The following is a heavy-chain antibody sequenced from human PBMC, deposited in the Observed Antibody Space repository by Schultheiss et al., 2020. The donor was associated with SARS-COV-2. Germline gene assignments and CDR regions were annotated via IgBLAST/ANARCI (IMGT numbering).Heavy chain of an antibody. CDR1: GFTFSGYW. V-gene: IGHV4-31*02. Sequence: LRLSCAASGFTFSGYWMSWIRQHPGKGLEWIGYIYYSGSTYYNPSLKSRVTISVDTSKNQFSLKLSSVTAADTAVYYCARGSSYYYGMDVWGQGTTVTVSS. J-gene: IGHJ6*02. CDR3: ARGSSYYYGMDV. CDR2: IYYSGST.